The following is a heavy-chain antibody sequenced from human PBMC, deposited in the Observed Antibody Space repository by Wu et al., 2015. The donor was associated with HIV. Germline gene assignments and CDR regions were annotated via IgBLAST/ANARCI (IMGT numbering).Heavy chain of an antibody. CDR3: ARSLEVAGPDPYPFDL. J-gene: IGHJ3*01. V-gene: IGHV1-46*02. CDR1: GKSFNTYY. D-gene: IGHD6-19*01. Sequence: QVQLVQSGAEVKKPGASVKVSCKSHGKSFNTYYMQWVRQAPGQGLEWMGMISPRGDITMYAQTFQGRLTVTRDTSTGTIYMELTSLKADDTAVFYCARSLEVAGPDPYPFDLWGQGTMVLVSS. CDR2: ISPRGDIT.